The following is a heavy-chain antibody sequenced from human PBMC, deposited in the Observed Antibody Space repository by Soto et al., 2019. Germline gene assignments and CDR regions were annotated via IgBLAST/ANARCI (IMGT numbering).Heavy chain of an antibody. Sequence: SETLSLTCTVSGGSISSYYWSWIRQPPGKGLEWIGYIYYSGSTNYNPSLKSRVTISVDTSKNQFSLKLSSVTAADTAVYYWARGGGLWFGELLLTMQAFDIWGQGTMVTVSS. CDR2: IYYSGST. D-gene: IGHD3-10*01. CDR1: GGSISSYY. J-gene: IGHJ3*02. V-gene: IGHV4-59*01. CDR3: ARGGGLWFGELLLTMQAFDI.